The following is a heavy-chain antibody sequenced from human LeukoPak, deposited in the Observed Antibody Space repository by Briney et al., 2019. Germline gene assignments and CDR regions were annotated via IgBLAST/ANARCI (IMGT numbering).Heavy chain of an antibody. CDR3: AKDEDYGGDY. Sequence: GSLRLSCAASGFTFSSYAMSWIRQAPGKGLEWVSCISGSGGSPYYADSVKGRFTISRDNSKNTLYLQMNSLRAEDTAVYYCAKDEDYGGDYWGQGTLVTVSS. J-gene: IGHJ4*02. CDR1: GFTFSSYA. D-gene: IGHD4-23*01. V-gene: IGHV3-23*01. CDR2: ISGSGGSP.